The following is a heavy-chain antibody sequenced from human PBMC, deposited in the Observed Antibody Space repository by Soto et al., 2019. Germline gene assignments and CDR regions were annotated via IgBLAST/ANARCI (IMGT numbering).Heavy chain of an antibody. CDR1: GGTFSSYT. J-gene: IGHJ3*02. D-gene: IGHD1-26*01. CDR3: AREVPSPRRGIGRGAFDI. V-gene: IGHV1-69*08. CDR2: IIPILGIA. Sequence: QVQLVQSGAEVKKPGSSVKVSCKASGGTFSSYTISWVRQAPGQGLEWMGRIIPILGIANYAQKFQGRVTITADKSTSTAYMELSSLRSEDTAVYYCAREVPSPRRGIGRGAFDIWGQGTMVTVSS.